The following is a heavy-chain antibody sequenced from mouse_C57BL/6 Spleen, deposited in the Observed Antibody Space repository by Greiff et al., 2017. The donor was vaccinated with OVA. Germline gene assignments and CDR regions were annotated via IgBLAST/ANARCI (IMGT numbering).Heavy chain of an antibody. D-gene: IGHD2-1*01. V-gene: IGHV1-26*01. CDR3: ARGNYGNYNYFDY. Sequence: VQLQQSGPELVKPGASVKISCKASGYTFTDYYMNWVKQSHGKSLEWIGDINPNNGGTSYNQKFKGKATLTVDKSSSTAYMELRSLTSEDSAVYYCARGNYGNYNYFDYWGQGTTLTVSS. CDR2: INPNNGGT. J-gene: IGHJ2*01. CDR1: GYTFTDYY.